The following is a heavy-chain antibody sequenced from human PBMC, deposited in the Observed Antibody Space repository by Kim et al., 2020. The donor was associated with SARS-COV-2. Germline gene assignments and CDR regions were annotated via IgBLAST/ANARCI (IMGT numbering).Heavy chain of an antibody. Sequence: SVKVSCKASGGTFSSYAISWVRQAPGQGLEWMGGIIPIFGTANYAQKFQGRVTITADESTSTAYMELSSLRSEDTAVYYCARSPGPKTYYFDYWGQGTLVTVST. J-gene: IGHJ4*02. CDR1: GGTFSSYA. CDR3: ARSPGPKTYYFDY. V-gene: IGHV1-69*13. CDR2: IIPIFGTA.